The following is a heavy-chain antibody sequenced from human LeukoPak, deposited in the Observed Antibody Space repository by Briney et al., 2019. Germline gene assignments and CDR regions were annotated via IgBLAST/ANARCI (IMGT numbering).Heavy chain of an antibody. D-gene: IGHD2-15*01. Sequence: GASVKVSCKASGYTFTGYYMHWVRQAPGQGLEWMGWINPNSGGTNYAQKFQGRVTMTRDMSISTAYMELSRLRSDDTAVYYCARGQVVATPRYDKTPENYYYYYMDVWGKGTTVTVSS. CDR2: INPNSGGT. J-gene: IGHJ6*03. CDR3: ARGQVVATPRYDKTPENYYYYYMDV. V-gene: IGHV1-2*02. CDR1: GYTFTGYY.